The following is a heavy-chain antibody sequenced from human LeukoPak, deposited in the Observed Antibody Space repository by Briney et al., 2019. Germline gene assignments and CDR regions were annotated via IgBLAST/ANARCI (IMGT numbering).Heavy chain of an antibody. V-gene: IGHV1-18*01. CDR2: ISGYNGNT. J-gene: IGHJ4*02. Sequence: ASVKVSCKASGYTFAKYGINWVRQAPGQGLEWMGWISGYNGNTNYGQKFQGRVTMTADTSTSTAYMELRSLKSDDTAVYFCARDLMGIAYRGAFYYWGQGTLVTVSS. D-gene: IGHD6-13*01. CDR3: ARDLMGIAYRGAFYY. CDR1: GYTFAKYG.